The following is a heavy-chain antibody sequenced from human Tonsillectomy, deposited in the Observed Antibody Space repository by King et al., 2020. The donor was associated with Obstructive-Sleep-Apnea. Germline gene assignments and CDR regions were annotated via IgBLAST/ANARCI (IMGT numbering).Heavy chain of an antibody. D-gene: IGHD6-19*01. CDR2: IYHSGST. V-gene: IGHV4-38-2*02. Sequence: VQLQESGPGLVKPSETLSLTCTVSGYSISSGYYWGWIRQPPGKGLEWIGSIYHSGSTYYNPSPKSRVTISVATSKNQFSLKLSSVTAADTAVYYCARVRAVAGRFDYWGQGTLVTVSS. CDR3: ARVRAVAGRFDY. CDR1: GYSISSGYY. J-gene: IGHJ4*02.